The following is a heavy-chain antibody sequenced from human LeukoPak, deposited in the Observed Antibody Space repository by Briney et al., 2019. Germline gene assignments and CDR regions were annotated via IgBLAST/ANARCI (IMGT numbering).Heavy chain of an antibody. D-gene: IGHD4-23*01. CDR2: IYPGDSDT. Sequence: GASLKISCQGSGSIFTSYWIGWVRPLPGKGLEWMGIIYPGDSDTRYSPSFQGQVTISADKSISTAYLQWSSLKASDTAMYYCARRGGNLNWFDPWGQGTLVTVSS. V-gene: IGHV5-51*01. CDR3: ARRGGNLNWFDP. CDR1: GSIFTSYW. J-gene: IGHJ5*02.